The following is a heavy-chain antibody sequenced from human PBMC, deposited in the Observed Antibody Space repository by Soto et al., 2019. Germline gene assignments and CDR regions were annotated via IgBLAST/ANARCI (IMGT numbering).Heavy chain of an antibody. Sequence: QVQLVPSGAAVKKSGSSVKVSCKASGGTFSSYSISWVRQAPGQVLEWMGGITPLFGSANYAQKFKGRVTITAAESTSTAYMQLSSLSSEVTAVYSCAREAYIDYGKPFDYWGQGTLVTASP. J-gene: IGHJ4*02. D-gene: IGHD4-17*01. CDR2: ITPLFGSA. CDR1: GGTFSSYS. V-gene: IGHV1-69*01. CDR3: AREAYIDYGKPFDY.